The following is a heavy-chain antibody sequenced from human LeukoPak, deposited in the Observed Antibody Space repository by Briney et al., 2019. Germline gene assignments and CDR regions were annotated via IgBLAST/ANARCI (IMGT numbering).Heavy chain of an antibody. D-gene: IGHD3-22*01. CDR1: GLTVSSNY. Sequence: GGSLRLSCAPSGLTVSSNYMSWVRQAPGKGLEWVSVIYSGGSTYYADSVKGRFTISRDNSKNTLYLQMNSLRAEDTAVYYCTTDGYFDSSGYYYPHDYWGQGTLVTVSS. V-gene: IGHV3-53*01. J-gene: IGHJ4*02. CDR2: IYSGGST. CDR3: TTDGYFDSSGYYYPHDY.